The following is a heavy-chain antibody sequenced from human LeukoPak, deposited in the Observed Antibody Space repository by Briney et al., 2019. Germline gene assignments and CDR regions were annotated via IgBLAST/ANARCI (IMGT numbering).Heavy chain of an antibody. CDR3: ARSSWASHAFDI. CDR2: IYYSGST. V-gene: IGHV4-59*08. Sequence: PSETLSLTCTVSGGSISSYYWSWIRQPPGKGLEWIGYIYYSGSTNYNPSLKSRVTISVDTSKNQFSLKLSSVTAADTAVYYCARSSWASHAFDIWGQGTMVTVSS. D-gene: IGHD6-13*01. J-gene: IGHJ3*02. CDR1: GGSISSYY.